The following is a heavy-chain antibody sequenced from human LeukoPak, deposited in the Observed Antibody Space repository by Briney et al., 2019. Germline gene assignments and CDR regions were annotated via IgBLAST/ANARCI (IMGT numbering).Heavy chain of an antibody. V-gene: IGHV1-24*01. D-gene: IGHD4-17*01. CDR2: FDPEDGET. CDR3: AREGANYGDYRLPGDY. CDR1: GYTLTELS. Sequence: ASVKVSCKVSGYTLTELSMHWVRQAPGKGLEWMGGFDPEDGETIYAQKLQGRVTMTTDTSTSTAYMELRSLRSDDTAVYYCAREGANYGDYRLPGDYWGQGTLVTVSS. J-gene: IGHJ4*02.